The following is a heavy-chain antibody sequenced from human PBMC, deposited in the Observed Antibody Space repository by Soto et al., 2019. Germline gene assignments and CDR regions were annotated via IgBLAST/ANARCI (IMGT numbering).Heavy chain of an antibody. D-gene: IGHD6-13*01. CDR1: GYIFISYY. CDR2: FNPMSGST. Sequence: ASVKVSCKTSGYIFISYYIHWVRQAPGQGLEWVALFNPMSGSTNYAQKLQGRVTVTSDTSTSTVYMELSSLISEDTAVYYCARDLAAADYWGQGTQVTVSS. CDR3: ARDLAAADY. V-gene: IGHV1-46*04. J-gene: IGHJ4*02.